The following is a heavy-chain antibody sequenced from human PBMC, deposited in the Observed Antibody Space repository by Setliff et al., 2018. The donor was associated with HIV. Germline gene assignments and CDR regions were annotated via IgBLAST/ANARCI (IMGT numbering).Heavy chain of an antibody. V-gene: IGHV4-38-2*02. CDR1: GYAISSGYY. Sequence: PSETLSLTCAVSGYAISSGYYWGWIRRPPGKGLEWIGSTYARGSTYYNPSLKSRVTISVDTSKNQFSLKLSSVTAADTAVYYCARELLRSWDGSENSYKPYYFDYWGQGTLVTVPQ. CDR3: ARELLRSWDGSENSYKPYYFDY. CDR2: TYARGST. D-gene: IGHD3-10*01. J-gene: IGHJ4*02.